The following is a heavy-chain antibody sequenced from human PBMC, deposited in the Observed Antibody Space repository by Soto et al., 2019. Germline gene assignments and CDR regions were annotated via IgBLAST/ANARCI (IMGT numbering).Heavy chain of an antibody. Sequence: GGSLRLSCAVSGFTFSTYAMHWVRQAPGKGLEWVAVISYDGSNTYYADSVKGRFTISRDNSRDTLFLQMNSLTADDTAVYYCAKATTNGGWFNPFDSWGQGALVTVSS. V-gene: IGHV3-30-3*01. CDR3: AKATTNGGWFNPFDS. CDR2: ISYDGSNT. CDR1: GFTFSTYA. J-gene: IGHJ4*02. D-gene: IGHD6-19*01.